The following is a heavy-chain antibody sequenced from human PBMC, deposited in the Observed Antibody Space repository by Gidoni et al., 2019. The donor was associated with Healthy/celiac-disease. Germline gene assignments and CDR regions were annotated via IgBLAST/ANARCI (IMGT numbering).Heavy chain of an antibody. CDR1: GFTFSSYS. CDR3: ARDHLGEYQLGGDY. Sequence: EVQLVESGGGLVKPGGSLRLSCAASGFTFSSYSMNWVRQAPGKGLEWVSSISSSSSYIYYADSVKGRFTISRDNAKNSLYLQMNSLRAEDTAVYYCARDHLGEYQLGGDYWGQGTLVTVSS. V-gene: IGHV3-21*01. J-gene: IGHJ4*02. CDR2: ISSSSSYI. D-gene: IGHD2-2*01.